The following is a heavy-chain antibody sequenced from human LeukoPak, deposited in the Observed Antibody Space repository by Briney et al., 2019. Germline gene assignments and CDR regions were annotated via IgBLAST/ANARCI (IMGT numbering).Heavy chain of an antibody. CDR2: IYYSGST. Sequence: PSQTLSLTCTVFGGSISSGGYDWSWIRQHPGKGLEWIGYIYYSGSTYYNPSLKSRVTISVDTSKNQFSLKLSSVTAADTAVYYCPRGSYCSSTSCYAPYYYYGMDVWGQGTTVTVSS. V-gene: IGHV4-31*03. CDR3: PRGSYCSSTSCYAPYYYYGMDV. CDR1: GGSISSGGYD. J-gene: IGHJ6*02. D-gene: IGHD2-2*01.